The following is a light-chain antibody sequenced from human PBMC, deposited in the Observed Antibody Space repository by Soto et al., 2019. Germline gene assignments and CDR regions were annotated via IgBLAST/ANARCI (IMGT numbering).Light chain of an antibody. J-gene: IGKJ1*01. CDR3: QQSYSTPWT. Sequence: DIQMTQSPSSLSASVRDRVTITCRASQSISSYLNWYQQKPGKAPRLLIYAASSLQSGVPSRFGGSGSGTDFTLTIRSLQPEDFATYYCQQSYSTPWTFGQGTKVVIK. CDR2: AAS. V-gene: IGKV1-39*01. CDR1: QSISSY.